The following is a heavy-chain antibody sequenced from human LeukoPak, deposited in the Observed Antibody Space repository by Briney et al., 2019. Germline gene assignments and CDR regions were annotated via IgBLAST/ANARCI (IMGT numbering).Heavy chain of an antibody. Sequence: PSETLSLTCTVSAGSISNYYWSWIRQPPGKGLEWIAYIYYSGSTNYNPSLKSRVTISVDTSKNQFSLKLSSVTAADTAVYCCARGKELPTITESANWFDPWGQGTLVTVSS. J-gene: IGHJ5*02. CDR3: ARGKELPTITESANWFDP. CDR2: IYYSGST. V-gene: IGHV4-59*12. CDR1: AGSISNYY. D-gene: IGHD5-12*01.